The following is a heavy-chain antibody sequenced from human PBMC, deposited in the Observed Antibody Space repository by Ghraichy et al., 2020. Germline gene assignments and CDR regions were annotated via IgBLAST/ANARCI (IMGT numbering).Heavy chain of an antibody. CDR2: ISGSGTST. D-gene: IGHD6-13*01. CDR3: AKARMAAGVTEGYFDY. V-gene: IGHV3-23*01. J-gene: IGHJ4*02. CDR1: GITFRNYA. Sequence: GGSLRLSCAASGITFRNYAMSWVRQAPGKGLEWVSAISGSGTSTYYTASVKGRFTISRDNSKNPLLLQMNSLRAEDTAVYYCAKARMAAGVTEGYFDYWGQGTLVTVSS.